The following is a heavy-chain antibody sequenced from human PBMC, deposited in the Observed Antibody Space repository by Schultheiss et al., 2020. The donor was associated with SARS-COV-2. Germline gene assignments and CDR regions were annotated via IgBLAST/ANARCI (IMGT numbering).Heavy chain of an antibody. CDR3: ASENKGPGEGTKFGY. V-gene: IGHV4-39*07. J-gene: IGHJ4*02. CDR1: GGSISSSSYY. Sequence: SETLSLTCTVSGGSISSSSYYWTWIRQSPGKGLEWIGEINHSGSTNYNPSLKSRVTISIDTSKNQFSVNLNSVTAADTAVYYCASENKGPGEGTKFGYWGQGTLVTVSS. CDR2: INHSGST.